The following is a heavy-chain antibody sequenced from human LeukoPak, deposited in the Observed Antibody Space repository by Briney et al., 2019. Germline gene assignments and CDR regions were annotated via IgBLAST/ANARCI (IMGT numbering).Heavy chain of an antibody. D-gene: IGHD6-6*01. J-gene: IGHJ6*03. CDR1: GYTFTSYG. V-gene: IGHV1-18*01. CDR2: ISAYNGNT. CDR3: ARTRVAARDYYYYYMDV. Sequence: ASVKVSCKASGYTFTSYGISWVRQAPGQGLEWRGWISAYNGNTNYAQKLQGRVTMTTDTSTSTAYMELRSLRSDDTAVYYCARTRVAARDYYYYYMDVWGKGTTVTVSS.